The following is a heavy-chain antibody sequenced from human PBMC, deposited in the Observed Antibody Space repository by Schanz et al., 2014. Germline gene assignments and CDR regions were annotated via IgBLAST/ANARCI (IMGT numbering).Heavy chain of an antibody. D-gene: IGHD3-3*01. CDR1: GYTFTDYY. J-gene: IGHJ4*02. CDR2: INPNSGGT. V-gene: IGHV1-2*06. CDR3: ARKGLPPIWSGYPYFFDF. Sequence: QVQLVQSGAEVKKLGASVKVSCKASGYTFTDYYMHWVRQAPGQGLEWMGRINPNSGGTNYAQKLQASSTMNRDTSISPAYMGLSRLISDDKAVYYCARKGLPPIWSGYPYFFDFWGQGTLVTVSS.